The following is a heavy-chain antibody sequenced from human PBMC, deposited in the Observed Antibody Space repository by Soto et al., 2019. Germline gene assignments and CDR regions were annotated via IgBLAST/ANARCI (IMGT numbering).Heavy chain of an antibody. V-gene: IGHV4-39*01. Sequence: PSETLSLTCTVSGGSISSSSYYWGWIRQPPGKGLEWIGTIYYSGNTYYNPSLKSRVTISVDTSKNQFSLKLSSVTAADTAAYYCARTKDYYDSSGPRKNWFDPWGQGTLVTVSS. J-gene: IGHJ5*02. CDR2: IYYSGNT. CDR1: GGSISSSSYY. CDR3: ARTKDYYDSSGPRKNWFDP. D-gene: IGHD3-22*01.